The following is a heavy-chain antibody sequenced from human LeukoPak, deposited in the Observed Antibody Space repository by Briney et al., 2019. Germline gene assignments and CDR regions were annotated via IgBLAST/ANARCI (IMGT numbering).Heavy chain of an antibody. V-gene: IGHV1-8*01. CDR3: ARGVASLYYFDD. Sequence: ASVKVSCKASGYTFTSYDINWVRRAPGQGLEWMGWMNPNSANTGYAQKFQGRVTMTKDTSISTAYMELSSLRSEDTAVYYCARGVASLYYFDDWGQGTLVTVSS. J-gene: IGHJ4*02. CDR1: GYTFTSYD. CDR2: MNPNSANT.